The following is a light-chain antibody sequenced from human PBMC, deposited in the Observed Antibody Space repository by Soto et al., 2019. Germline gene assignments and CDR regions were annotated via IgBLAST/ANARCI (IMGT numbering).Light chain of an antibody. CDR2: DAS. Sequence: DIQMTQSPSSLSASVGDRVTITCQASQDISNYLNWYQQKPGKAPKLLIYDASNLETGVPSRFSGSGSGTDFTLTIIRLEPEDFAVYYCQQYGSSGTFGQGTKVDIK. CDR1: QDISNY. V-gene: IGKV1-33*01. J-gene: IGKJ1*01. CDR3: QQYGSSGT.